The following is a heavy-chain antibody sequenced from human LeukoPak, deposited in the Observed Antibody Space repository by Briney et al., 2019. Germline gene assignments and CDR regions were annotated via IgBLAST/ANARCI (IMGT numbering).Heavy chain of an antibody. D-gene: IGHD3-3*01. CDR3: ARAYDFWSGYYVLDY. J-gene: IGHJ4*02. V-gene: IGHV4-59*01. CDR2: VYYTGST. CDR1: RGSISSYY. Sequence: SETLSLTCTVSRGSISSYYWSWIPQPPGKGLEWIGYVYYTGSTNYNPSLKSRVTISVDTSKNQFSLNLSSVTAADTAVYHCARAYDFWSGYYVLDYWGQGTLSPSPQ.